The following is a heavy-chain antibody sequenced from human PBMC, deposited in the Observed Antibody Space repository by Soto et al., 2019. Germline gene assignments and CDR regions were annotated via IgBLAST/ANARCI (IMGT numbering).Heavy chain of an antibody. V-gene: IGHV1-46*01. CDR3: ARELYSCGGDCPYYMDY. CDR1: VYPFTYYF. CDR2: ISLYHHST. D-gene: IGHD2-21*02. J-gene: IGHJ4*02. Sequence: XSVKVSCKTSVYPFTYYFIHWVRQAPGQGLEWMGIISLYHHSTSYAQKFQGRLTVTADTSTTTVYMDLSSLTSEDSAVYWCARELYSCGGDCPYYMDYWGQGPLVTVSS.